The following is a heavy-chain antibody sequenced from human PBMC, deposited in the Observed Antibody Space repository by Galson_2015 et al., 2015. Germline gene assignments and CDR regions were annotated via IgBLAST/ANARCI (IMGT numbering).Heavy chain of an antibody. CDR1: GFTFDDYA. D-gene: IGHD5-12*01. CDR3: AKDRGYDSHHYYYYGLDV. CDR2: ISWNGGRL. J-gene: IGHJ6*02. Sequence: SLRLSCAASGFTFDDYAMHWVRQAPGKGLEWVSGISWNGGRLDYADSVKGRFTISRDNAKNSLYLQMNSLRAEDTALYYCAKDRGYDSHHYYYYGLDVWGQGTTVTV. V-gene: IGHV3-9*01.